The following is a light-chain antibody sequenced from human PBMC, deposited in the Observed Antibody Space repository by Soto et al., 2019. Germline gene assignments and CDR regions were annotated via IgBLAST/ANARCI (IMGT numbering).Light chain of an antibody. Sequence: DIQMTQSPSTLSASVGDRVTITCRSSQGISGRLAWYQQKPGKAPNLLIYDVSNLESGVPSRFSGTGSGTEFTLTINSLQPDEFATYYCQQYNSYSTFGPGTKVAVK. V-gene: IGKV1-5*01. CDR2: DVS. CDR1: QGISGR. CDR3: QQYNSYST. J-gene: IGKJ1*01.